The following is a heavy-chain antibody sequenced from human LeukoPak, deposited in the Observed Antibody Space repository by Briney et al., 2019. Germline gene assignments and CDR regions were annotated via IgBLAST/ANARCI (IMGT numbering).Heavy chain of an antibody. CDR3: ARVLNYYDNSGYFYFFDY. V-gene: IGHV4-31*03. Sequence: SETLSLTCSVSGASISTSGHYWSWIRQHPGKGLDWIGYIYYSGDTHYNASLRSRVSISVDTSQSQFSLKLSSVTAADTAVYYCARVLNYYDNSGYFYFFDYWGQETPVTVSS. J-gene: IGHJ4*02. D-gene: IGHD3-22*01. CDR1: GASISTSGHY. CDR2: IYYSGDT.